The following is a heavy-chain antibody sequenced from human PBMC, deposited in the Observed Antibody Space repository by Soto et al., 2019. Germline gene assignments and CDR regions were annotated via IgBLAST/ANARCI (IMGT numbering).Heavy chain of an antibody. CDR2: ISYDGDSI. CDR1: GFTFRIYT. V-gene: IGHV3-30-3*01. Sequence: HPGGSLRLSCAASGFTFRIYTMHWVRQAPGKGLEWVSVISYDGDSIFYTDSVKGRFTISRDNSKNTLYLQMNSLRAEDTAVYYCAAAEQWLADPFDYWGQGTLVTVSS. J-gene: IGHJ4*02. D-gene: IGHD6-19*01. CDR3: AAAEQWLADPFDY.